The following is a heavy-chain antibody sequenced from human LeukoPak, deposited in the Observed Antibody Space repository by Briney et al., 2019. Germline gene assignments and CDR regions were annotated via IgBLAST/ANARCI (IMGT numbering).Heavy chain of an antibody. CDR3: ARLRNYGATFYFDY. J-gene: IGHJ4*02. V-gene: IGHV4-34*01. CDR1: SGSFSGYY. CDR2: INHSGST. Sequence: SETLSLTCGVSSGSFSGYYWSWIRQSPGKGLEWIGEINHSGSTNYNPSLKSRVTISVDTSEKQFSLKLSSVTAADTALYYCARLRNYGATFYFDYWGQGTLVTVSS. D-gene: IGHD4-11*01.